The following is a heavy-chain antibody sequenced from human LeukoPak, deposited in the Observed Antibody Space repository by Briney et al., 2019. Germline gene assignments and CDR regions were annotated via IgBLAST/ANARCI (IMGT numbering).Heavy chain of an antibody. J-gene: IGHJ4*02. Sequence: GGSLRLSCAASRSTFTTYSMNWVRQAPGKGLEWVSYISSSSSTIYYADSVKGRFTISRDNAKNSLFLQMNSLRVEDTAVYYCARDSVGRGYRFFDYWGQGTLVTVSS. V-gene: IGHV3-48*01. CDR1: RSTFTTYS. D-gene: IGHD3-22*01. CDR2: ISSSSSTI. CDR3: ARDSVGRGYRFFDY.